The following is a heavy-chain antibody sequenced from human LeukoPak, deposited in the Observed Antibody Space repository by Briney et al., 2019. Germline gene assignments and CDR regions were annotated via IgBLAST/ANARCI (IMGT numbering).Heavy chain of an antibody. CDR2: INLDGGEK. Sequence: GGSLRLSCAASGFTFSSYWMSWVRQAPGKGLEWVANINLDGGEKYYADSVKGRFTISRDNSKNTLYLQMSSLRAEDTALYYCVKGGKYINFFFDCWGQGTLVTVSS. CDR3: VKGGKYINFFFDC. CDR1: GFTFSSYW. J-gene: IGHJ4*02. V-gene: IGHV3-7*01. D-gene: IGHD4-11*01.